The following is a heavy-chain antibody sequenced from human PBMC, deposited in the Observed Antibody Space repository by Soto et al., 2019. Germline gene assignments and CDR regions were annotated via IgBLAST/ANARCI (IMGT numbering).Heavy chain of an antibody. D-gene: IGHD1-1*01. J-gene: IGHJ4*02. V-gene: IGHV3-73*01. CDR3: ADTGVAVEGGY. CDR2: IRSKDHDYAT. Sequence: EVQLVESGGGLVQPGGSLKLSCATSGFTFSGSSMHWVRQASGKGLEWVGRIRSKDHDYATAYAASVKGRFTVSRGDSQSTAYLQMNSLRIEDTAVYYCADTGVAVEGGYWGQGTLVTVSS. CDR1: GFTFSGSS.